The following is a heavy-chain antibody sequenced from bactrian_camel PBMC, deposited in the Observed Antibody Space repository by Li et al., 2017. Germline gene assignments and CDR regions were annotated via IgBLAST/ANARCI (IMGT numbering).Heavy chain of an antibody. Sequence: QLVESGGGSVQAGGSLRLSCTASGFTFNDAAMGWYRQVSGDECELVSTIISESRTYYAESVKGRFTISQDDAKDTLYLQMNSLKPEDTAMYYCVARTQSFCAGVWENFHFWGQGTQVTVS. D-gene: IGHD3*01. J-gene: IGHJ6*01. CDR3: VARTQSFCAGVWENFHF. CDR2: IISESRT. CDR1: GFTFNDAA. V-gene: IGHV3S55*01.